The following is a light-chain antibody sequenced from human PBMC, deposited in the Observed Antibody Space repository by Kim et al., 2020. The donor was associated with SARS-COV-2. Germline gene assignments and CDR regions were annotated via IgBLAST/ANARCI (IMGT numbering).Light chain of an antibody. V-gene: IGKV3-20*01. CDR3: QQYGSSPRT. J-gene: IGKJ2*01. CDR2: GAS. Sequence: SPGERATLTCRASQSVTSSYLAWYQQRPGQAPRLLIYGASSRATGIPDRFSGSGSGTDFTLTISRLEPEDFAVYYCQQYGSSPRTFGQGTKLEI. CDR1: QSVTSSY.